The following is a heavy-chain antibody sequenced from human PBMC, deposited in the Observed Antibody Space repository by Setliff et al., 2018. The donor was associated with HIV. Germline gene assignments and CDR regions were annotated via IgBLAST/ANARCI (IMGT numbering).Heavy chain of an antibody. CDR1: GYTFTNYA. J-gene: IGHJ4*02. Sequence: ASVKVSCKASGYTFTNYAMHWVRQAPGQRLEWMGWINAGNGNTKYSQNFQGRLTVTGDTSASTVDMELSSLTHEDTAVYYCARDFSGTYYGDIDYWGQGTLVTVSS. V-gene: IGHV1-3*01. D-gene: IGHD1-26*01. CDR2: INAGNGNT. CDR3: ARDFSGTYYGDIDY.